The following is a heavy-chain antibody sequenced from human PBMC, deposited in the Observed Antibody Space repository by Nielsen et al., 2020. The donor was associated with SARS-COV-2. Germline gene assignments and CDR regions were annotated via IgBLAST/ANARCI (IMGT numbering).Heavy chain of an antibody. Sequence: RGSLTPSWAASGFSSSSYAMSWVRQAPGKGLEWVSAISGSGGSTYYADSVKGRFTISRDNSKNTLYLQMNRLRAEDTAVYYCAKDIVVVVAAALDYWGQGTLVTVSS. D-gene: IGHD2-15*01. V-gene: IGHV3-23*01. CDR2: ISGSGGST. CDR3: AKDIVVVVAAALDY. J-gene: IGHJ4*02. CDR1: GFSSSSYA.